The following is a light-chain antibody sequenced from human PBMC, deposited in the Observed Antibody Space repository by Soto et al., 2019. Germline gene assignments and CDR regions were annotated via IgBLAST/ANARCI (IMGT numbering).Light chain of an antibody. V-gene: IGLV2-11*01. CDR3: CSYAGNYILV. J-gene: IGLJ2*01. CDR1: SSNIGAYNY. CDR2: DVT. Sequence: QSVLTQPRSVSGSPGQSVTISCTGTSSNIGAYNYVSWYQQHPGIAPKLIIYDVTKRPSGVPDRFSGSKSGNTASLSISGLQAEDEADYYCCSYAGNYILVFGGGTQLTVL.